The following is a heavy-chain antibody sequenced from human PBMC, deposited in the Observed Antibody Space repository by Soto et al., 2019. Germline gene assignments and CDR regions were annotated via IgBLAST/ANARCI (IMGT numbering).Heavy chain of an antibody. CDR2: ISAYNGNT. V-gene: IGHV1-18*04. D-gene: IGHD3-22*01. CDR1: GYTFTSYG. CDR3: ARERDSSGYDSDY. J-gene: IGHJ4*02. Sequence: AASVKVSCKASGYTFTSYGISWVRQAPGQGLEGVGWISAYNGNTNYAQKLQGRVTMTTDTSTSTAYMELRSLRSDDTAVYYCARERDSSGYDSDYWGQGTLVNVSS.